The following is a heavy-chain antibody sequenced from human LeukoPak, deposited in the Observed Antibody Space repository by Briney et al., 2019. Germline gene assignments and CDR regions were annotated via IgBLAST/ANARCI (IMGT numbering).Heavy chain of an antibody. D-gene: IGHD3-3*01. V-gene: IGHV4-30-4*01. CDR2: IYYSGST. J-gene: IGHJ4*02. Sequence: SETLSLTCTVSGGSISSGDYYWSWIRQPPGKGLEWIGYIYYSGSTYYNPSLKSRVTISGDTSKNQFSLKLSSVTAADTAVYYCAGGERYYDFWSGYSRGFSGFDYWGQGTLVTVSS. CDR1: GGSISSGDYY. CDR3: AGGERYYDFWSGYSRGFSGFDY.